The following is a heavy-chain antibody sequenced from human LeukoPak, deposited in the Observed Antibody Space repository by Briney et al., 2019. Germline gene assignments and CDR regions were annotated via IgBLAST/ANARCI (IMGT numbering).Heavy chain of an antibody. Sequence: ASVKVSCKASGYTFTGYYIHWVRQAPGQGLEWVGWINPNSGGTNYAQKFEGRVTMTRDTSISTAYMELSRLRSDDTAVYYCARDRRWDQQGTWGQGTLVTVSS. CDR2: INPNSGGT. V-gene: IGHV1-2*02. J-gene: IGHJ5*02. D-gene: IGHD4-23*01. CDR3: ARDRRWDQQGT. CDR1: GYTFTGYY.